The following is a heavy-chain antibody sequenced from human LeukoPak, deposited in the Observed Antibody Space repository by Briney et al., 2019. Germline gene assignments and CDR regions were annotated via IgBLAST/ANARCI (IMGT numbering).Heavy chain of an antibody. J-gene: IGHJ4*02. CDR1: GATMSNYY. CDR3: ARSWAAKWELPGQFDS. D-gene: IGHD1-26*01. Sequence: ADSLTLTCTASGATMSNYYMSWVRQSPGKGLEWLGFIFSSGSTNHNASFKSRLIMSIDTSKNQFSLRLSSVTAADTGVYLCARSWAAKWELPGQFDSWGQGRLVSVSS. V-gene: IGHV4-59*08. CDR2: IFSSGST.